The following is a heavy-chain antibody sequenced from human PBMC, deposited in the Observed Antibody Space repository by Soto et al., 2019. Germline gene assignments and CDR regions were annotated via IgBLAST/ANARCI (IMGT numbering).Heavy chain of an antibody. CDR1: GYSFLNYG. CDR2: ISPKKGNT. CDR3: AREHLPNCDTTSCYLPWLQP. V-gene: IGHV1-18*01. J-gene: IGHJ5*02. D-gene: IGHD2-15*01. Sequence: QVQLVQSGPEVKRSGASVTVSCKTSGYSFLNYGITWVRQAPGQGLEWMGWISPKKGNTNYAQKFQGRVTLTTNASTIIVYMQLRSLKSDDTAVYYCAREHLPNCDTTSCYLPWLQPWGQGTLVAVSS.